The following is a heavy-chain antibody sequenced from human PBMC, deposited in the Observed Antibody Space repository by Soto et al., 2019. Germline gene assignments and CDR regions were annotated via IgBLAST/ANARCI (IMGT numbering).Heavy chain of an antibody. CDR1: GFTFSDYY. V-gene: IGHV3-11*01. CDR2: ISSSGSTI. D-gene: IGHD2-15*01. CDR3: ARDLRLAARRCYYYGMDV. J-gene: IGHJ6*02. Sequence: GGSLRLSCAASGFTFSDYYMSWIRQAPGKGLEWVSYISSSGSTIYYADSVKGRFTISRDNAKNSLYLQMNSLRAEDSAVSYSARDLRLAARRCYYYGMDVWGQGTTVTVSS.